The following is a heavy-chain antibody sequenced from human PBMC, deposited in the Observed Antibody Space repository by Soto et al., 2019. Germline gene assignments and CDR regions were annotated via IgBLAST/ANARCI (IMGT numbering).Heavy chain of an antibody. V-gene: IGHV1-8*01. D-gene: IGHD2-15*01. CDR3: ARGWGYCSGGTCYNNWFDP. J-gene: IGHJ5*02. CDR1: GYTFASYD. Sequence: QVQLVQSGAEVRKPGASVKVSCKASGYTFASYDINWVRQTTGQGLEGMGWMNPSSGNTGYAQKFQGRVTMTRNNSISTAYMELSSLRSEDTAVYYCARGWGYCSGGTCYNNWFDPWGQGTLVTVSS. CDR2: MNPSSGNT.